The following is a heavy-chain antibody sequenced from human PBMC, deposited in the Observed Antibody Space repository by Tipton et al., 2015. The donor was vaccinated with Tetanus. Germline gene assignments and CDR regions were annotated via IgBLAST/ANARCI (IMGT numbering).Heavy chain of an antibody. Sequence: GLVKPSQTLSLTCAISGDSVSSNTMAWNWIRQSPSRGLEWLGRTYYRSKWFNDYAVSLRGRITVNADTSRNQFSLQLNSVTAADTAVYYCARLASYSNHLDAWGQGALVTVSS. CDR2: TYYRSKWFN. J-gene: IGHJ4*02. CDR3: ARLASYSNHLDA. CDR1: GDSVSSNTMA. D-gene: IGHD4-11*01. V-gene: IGHV6-1*01.